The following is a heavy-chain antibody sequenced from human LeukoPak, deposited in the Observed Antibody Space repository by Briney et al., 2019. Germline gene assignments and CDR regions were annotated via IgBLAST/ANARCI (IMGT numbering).Heavy chain of an antibody. D-gene: IGHD3-3*01. Sequence: GASVKVSCKASGYTFTSYGISWVRQAPGQGLEWMGWISAYNGNTNYAQKLQGRVTMTKDTSTSTAYMELRSLRSDDTAVYYCARWVVSPYDFWSGYSVGWFDPWGQGTLVTVSS. CDR3: ARWVVSPYDFWSGYSVGWFDP. CDR1: GYTFTSYG. V-gene: IGHV1-18*01. CDR2: ISAYNGNT. J-gene: IGHJ5*02.